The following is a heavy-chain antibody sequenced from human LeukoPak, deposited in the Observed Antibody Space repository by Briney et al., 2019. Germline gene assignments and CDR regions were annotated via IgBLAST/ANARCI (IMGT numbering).Heavy chain of an antibody. Sequence: SVKVSCKASGGTFSNYAISWVRQAPGQGLEWMGGIIPIFGTANYAQKFQGRVTITADESTSTAYMERSSLRSEDTAVYYCARGPKYDYVWGSGFDYWGQGTLVTVSS. J-gene: IGHJ4*02. CDR2: IIPIFGTA. D-gene: IGHD3-16*01. CDR1: GGTFSNYA. V-gene: IGHV1-69*01. CDR3: ARGPKYDYVWGSGFDY.